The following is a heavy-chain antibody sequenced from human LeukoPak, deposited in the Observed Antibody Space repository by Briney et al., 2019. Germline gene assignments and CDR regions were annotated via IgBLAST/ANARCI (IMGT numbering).Heavy chain of an antibody. Sequence: GGSLRLSCTASGFTVSSNYMTWVRQPPGKGLEWVSLIYSGGDTFYADSVKGRFTISRDDSKNTLYLQMDSLRAEDTAVYYCATDRGVFGSEQGSYFDFWGQGTLVTVSS. D-gene: IGHD3-10*01. V-gene: IGHV3-53*01. CDR3: ATDRGVFGSEQGSYFDF. CDR1: GFTVSSNY. CDR2: IYSGGDT. J-gene: IGHJ4*02.